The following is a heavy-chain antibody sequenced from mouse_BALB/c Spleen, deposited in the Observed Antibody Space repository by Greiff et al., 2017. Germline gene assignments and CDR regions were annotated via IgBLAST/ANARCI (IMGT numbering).Heavy chain of an antibody. CDR3: ARGYSAWFAY. J-gene: IGHJ3*01. V-gene: IGHV14-3*02. D-gene: IGHD1-2*01. Sequence: EVHLVESGAELVKPGASVKLSCTASGFNIKDTYMHWVKQRPEQGLEWIGRIDPANGNTKYDPKFQGKATITADTSSNTAYLQLSSLTSEDTAVYYCARGYSAWFAYWGQGTLVTVSA. CDR1: GFNIKDTY. CDR2: IDPANGNT.